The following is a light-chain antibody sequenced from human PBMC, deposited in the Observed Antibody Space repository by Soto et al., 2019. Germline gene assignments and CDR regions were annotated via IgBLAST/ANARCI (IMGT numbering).Light chain of an antibody. Sequence: QLVLTQPASVSGSPGQSITISCTGTSSDVGGYNYVSWYQQLPGKAPKLMIYDVSNRPSGVSNRFSGSKSGNTASLTISGLQAEDEADYYCSSYTSSSTLFGTGTKVTVL. V-gene: IGLV2-14*01. CDR3: SSYTSSSTL. J-gene: IGLJ1*01. CDR1: SSDVGGYNY. CDR2: DVS.